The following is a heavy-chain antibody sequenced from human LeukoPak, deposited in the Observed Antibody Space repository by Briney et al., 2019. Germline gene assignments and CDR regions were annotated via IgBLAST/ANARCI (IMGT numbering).Heavy chain of an antibody. J-gene: IGHJ3*02. CDR1: GFTFSSYE. V-gene: IGHV3-48*03. D-gene: IGHD3-22*01. Sequence: PGGSLRLSCAASGFTFSSYEMNWVRQAPGKGLEWVSYISSSGSTIYYADSVKGRFTISRGNAKNSLYLQMNSLRAEDTAVYYCARDLASSGAGTDAFDIWGQGTMVTVSS. CDR3: ARDLASSGAGTDAFDI. CDR2: ISSSGSTI.